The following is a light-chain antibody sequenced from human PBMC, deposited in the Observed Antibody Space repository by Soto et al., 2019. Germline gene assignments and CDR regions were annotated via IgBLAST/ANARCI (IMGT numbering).Light chain of an antibody. CDR2: EVN. V-gene: IGLV2-8*01. Sequence: QSAKTHPRSAFWSPGHSVAISCTGTSSDVGGYNYVSWYQQHPGKAPKLMIYEVNKRPSGVPDRFPGSKSGNTASLTVSGLQAEDEADYYCSSYAGSSNVFGTGTKVTXL. CDR1: SSDVGGYNY. CDR3: SSYAGSSNV. J-gene: IGLJ1*01.